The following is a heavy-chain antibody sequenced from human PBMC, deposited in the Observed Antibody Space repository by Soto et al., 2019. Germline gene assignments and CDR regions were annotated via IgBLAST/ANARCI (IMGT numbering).Heavy chain of an antibody. Sequence: PGGSLRLSCAASGFTFSSYWMSWFRQAPGKGLEWVANIKQDGSEKYYVDSVKGRFTISRDNAKNSLYLQMNSLRAEDTAVYYCARDRYYDSSGYYAPDAFDIWGQGTMVTVSS. V-gene: IGHV3-7*01. CDR2: IKQDGSEK. CDR1: GFTFSSYW. D-gene: IGHD3-22*01. CDR3: ARDRYYDSSGYYAPDAFDI. J-gene: IGHJ3*02.